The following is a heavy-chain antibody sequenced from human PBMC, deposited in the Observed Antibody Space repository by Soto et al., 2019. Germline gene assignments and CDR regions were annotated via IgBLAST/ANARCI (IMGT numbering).Heavy chain of an antibody. CDR1: GYTFSSYD. D-gene: IGHD2-2*01. V-gene: IGHV1-8*01. CDR3: AREMIVVVPAARMDV. Sequence: ASVKVSCKASGYTFSSYDINWVRQATGQGLEWMGWMNPNSGNTGYAQKFQGRVTMTRNTSISTAYMELSSLRSEDTAVYYCAREMIVVVPAARMDVWGQGTTVTVSS. J-gene: IGHJ6*02. CDR2: MNPNSGNT.